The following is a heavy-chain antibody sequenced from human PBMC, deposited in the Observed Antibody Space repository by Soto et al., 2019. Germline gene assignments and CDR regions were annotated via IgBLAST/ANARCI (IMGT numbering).Heavy chain of an antibody. CDR1: GGSVSGYY. D-gene: IGHD3-9*01. Sequence: PSETLSLTCFVSGGSVSGYYGSWVRQPPGKGLEWIGYIHYSGSTTYNSSLKGRVTMSVDTSKNHFSLKLSSVTAADPAVYYCARRRYADWAFDYWGQGTLVTVSS. CDR3: ARRRYADWAFDY. V-gene: IGHV4-59*08. J-gene: IGHJ4*02. CDR2: IHYSGST.